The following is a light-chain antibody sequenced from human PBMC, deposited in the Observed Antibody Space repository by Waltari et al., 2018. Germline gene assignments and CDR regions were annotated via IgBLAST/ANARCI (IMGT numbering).Light chain of an antibody. CDR2: AAS. J-gene: IGKJ4*01. Sequence: AIQLTQSPSSLSASVGDRLTLTCRASQDIGSDLGWYQQKPGKAPKLLIYAASTLQSGVPSRFSGSWSGTDFTLTISSLQPEDFATYYCLQDSRYPLTFGGGTKVEIK. CDR1: QDIGSD. CDR3: LQDSRYPLT. V-gene: IGKV1-6*01.